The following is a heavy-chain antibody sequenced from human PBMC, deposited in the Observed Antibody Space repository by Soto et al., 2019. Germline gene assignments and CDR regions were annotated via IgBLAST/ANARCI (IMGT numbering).Heavy chain of an antibody. CDR2: IYDSGSS. CDR3: AREKGYISGPKNFDY. J-gene: IGHJ4*02. CDR1: GGSIGSSSYY. V-gene: IGHV4-30-4*08. Sequence: SETLSLTCSVSGGSIGSSSYYFGWIRQPPGKGLQWIGYIYDSGSSYYNPSLKSRVTMSVDTSKNQFSLKLSSVTAADTAVYYCAREKGYISGPKNFDYWGQGTLVTVSS. D-gene: IGHD5-12*01.